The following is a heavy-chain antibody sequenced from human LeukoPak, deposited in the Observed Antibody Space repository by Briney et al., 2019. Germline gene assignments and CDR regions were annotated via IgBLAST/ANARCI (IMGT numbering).Heavy chain of an antibody. Sequence: ASVKVSCKASGYTFTDYYMHWVRQAPGQGLEWMGWINPNSGGTNYAQKFQGRVTMTRDTSISTAYMELSRLRSDDTAVYYCARAMIVVVLEAFDIWGQGTMVTVSS. D-gene: IGHD3-22*01. J-gene: IGHJ3*02. CDR3: ARAMIVVVLEAFDI. V-gene: IGHV1-2*02. CDR2: INPNSGGT. CDR1: GYTFTDYY.